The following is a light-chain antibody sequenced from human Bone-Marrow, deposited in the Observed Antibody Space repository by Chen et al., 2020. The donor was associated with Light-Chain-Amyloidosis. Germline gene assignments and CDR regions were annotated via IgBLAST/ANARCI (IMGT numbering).Light chain of an antibody. CDR3: QSADISGSYRV. CDR1: ALPKQY. V-gene: IGLV3-25*03. Sequence: SYELTQVPSMSVSPGQTARITCSGDALPKQYAYWYQQRPGQAPVLVINKDSERPSGIPERFSGSSAGTTGPFGSRGTQAADEADYYGQSADISGSYRVFGGGTKLSVL. CDR2: KDS. J-gene: IGLJ3*02.